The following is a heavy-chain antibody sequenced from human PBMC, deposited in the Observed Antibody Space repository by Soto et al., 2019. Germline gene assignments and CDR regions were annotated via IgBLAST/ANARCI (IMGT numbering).Heavy chain of an antibody. V-gene: IGHV1-69*01. D-gene: IGHD2-2*01. CDR1: GGTFSSYA. J-gene: IGHJ4*02. Sequence: SVKVSCKASGGTFSSYAISWVRQAPGQGLEWMGGIIPIFGTANYAQKFQGRVTITADESTSTAYMELRSLRSDDTAVYYCARDHDVVVPAAHHDYWGQGTLVTVSS. CDR3: ARDHDVVVPAAHHDY. CDR2: IIPIFGTA.